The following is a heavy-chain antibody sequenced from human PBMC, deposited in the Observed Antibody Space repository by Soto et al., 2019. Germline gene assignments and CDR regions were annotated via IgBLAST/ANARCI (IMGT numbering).Heavy chain of an antibody. CDR3: ASSYYYYDSSGYYSFDY. CDR2: IIPIFGTA. CDR1: GGTFSSYA. Sequence: ASVKVSCKASGGTFSSYAISWVRQAPGQGLEWMGGIIPIFGTANYAQKFQGRVTITADESTSTAYMELSSLRSEDTAVYYCASSYYYYDSSGYYSFDYWGQGTLVTVSS. J-gene: IGHJ4*02. D-gene: IGHD3-22*01. V-gene: IGHV1-69*13.